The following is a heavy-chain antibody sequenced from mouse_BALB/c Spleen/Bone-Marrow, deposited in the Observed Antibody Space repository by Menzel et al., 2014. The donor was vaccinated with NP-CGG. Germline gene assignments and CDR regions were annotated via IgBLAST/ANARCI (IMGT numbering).Heavy chain of an antibody. CDR3: ARARFYYGKLVDY. V-gene: IGHV5-6-5*01. CDR1: GFTFSSYA. Sequence: DVQLVESGGGLVKLGVSLKLSCAASGFTFSSYAMSWVRQTPQKRLLWVASISSGGSTYYPYNVKGRFTISRDNVRNILYVQMRSLRSEDTAMYYCARARFYYGKLVDYWGRRTSVPVSS. J-gene: IGHJ4*01. CDR2: ISSGGST. D-gene: IGHD1-1*01.